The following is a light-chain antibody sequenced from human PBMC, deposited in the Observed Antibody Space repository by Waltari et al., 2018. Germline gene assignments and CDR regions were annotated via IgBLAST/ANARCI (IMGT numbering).Light chain of an antibody. CDR3: QQYYDTPIT. J-gene: IGKJ5*01. Sequence: DIVMTQSPDSLAVSLGERATINCKSSQTVLSTSNNNNYLAWYQKKPGQPPRVLVYWASTRASRVPDRFSGSGSGTDFTLTISSLHAEDVAVYYCQQYYDTPITFGQGTRLEIK. CDR1: QTVLSTSNNNNY. CDR2: WAS. V-gene: IGKV4-1*01.